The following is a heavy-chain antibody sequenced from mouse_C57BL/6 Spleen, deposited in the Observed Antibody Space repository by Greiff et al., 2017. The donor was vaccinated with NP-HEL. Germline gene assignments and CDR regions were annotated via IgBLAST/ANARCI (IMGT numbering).Heavy chain of an antibody. CDR2: ISSGGDYI. CDR3: TRPYGSKNAMDY. V-gene: IGHV5-9-1*02. J-gene: IGHJ4*01. D-gene: IGHD1-1*01. CDR1: GFTFSSYA. Sequence: EVQVVESGEGLVKPGGSLKLSCAASGFTFSSYAMSWVRQTPEKRLEWVAYISSGGDYIYYADTVKGRFTISRDNARNTLYLQMSSLKSEDTAMYYCTRPYGSKNAMDYWGQGTSVTVSS.